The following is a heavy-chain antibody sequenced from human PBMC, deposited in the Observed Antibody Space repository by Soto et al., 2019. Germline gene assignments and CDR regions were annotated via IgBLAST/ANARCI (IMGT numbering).Heavy chain of an antibody. CDR2: INHSGST. D-gene: IGHD3-3*01. CDR3: ARVTLRYYDFWSGYYAEYFQH. Sequence: SETLSLTCAVYGGSCSGYYWSWIRQPPGKGLKYIGEINHSGSTNYNPSLKSRVTISVDTSKNQFSLKLSSVTAADTAVYYCARVTLRYYDFWSGYYAEYFQHWGQGTLVTVSS. V-gene: IGHV4-34*01. CDR1: GGSCSGYY. J-gene: IGHJ1*01.